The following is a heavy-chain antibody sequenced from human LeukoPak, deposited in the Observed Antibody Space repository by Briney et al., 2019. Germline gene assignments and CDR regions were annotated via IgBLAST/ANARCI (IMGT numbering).Heavy chain of an antibody. D-gene: IGHD3-10*02. CDR2: ISSSGSTI. CDR3: AELGITMIGGV. CDR1: GFIFSSYV. Sequence: PGGSLRLSCAASGFIFSSYVLSWVRQAPGKGLEWVSYISSSGSTIYYADSVKGRFTISRDNAKNSLYLQMNSLRAEDTAVYYCAELGITMIGGVWGKGTTVTISS. V-gene: IGHV3-48*03. J-gene: IGHJ6*04.